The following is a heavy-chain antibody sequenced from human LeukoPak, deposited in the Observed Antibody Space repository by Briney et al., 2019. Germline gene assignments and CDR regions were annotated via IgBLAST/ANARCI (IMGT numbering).Heavy chain of an antibody. CDR1: GFTFSSYA. D-gene: IGHD3-22*01. V-gene: IGHV3-23*01. CDR3: ARHTSGNLQPFDY. Sequence: QPGGSLRLSCAASGFTFSSYAMSWVRQAPGKGLEWVSGLSGSGVNTHYADSVKGRFTISRDNFKNTLYLQMNSLRAEDTGLYYCARHTSGNLQPFDYWGQGTLVTVSS. CDR2: LSGSGVNT. J-gene: IGHJ4*02.